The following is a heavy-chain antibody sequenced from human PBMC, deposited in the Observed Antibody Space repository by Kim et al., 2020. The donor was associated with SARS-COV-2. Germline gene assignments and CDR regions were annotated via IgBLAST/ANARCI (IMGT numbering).Heavy chain of an antibody. CDR2: IFPRDSDT. Sequence: GESLKISCKGSGFDFDNYWIAWVRQMPGKGLEWMGIIFPRDSDTRYSPSFQGQVTISADKSMSTAYLQWSILRTSDTAVYYCGRQQSLVSSSRWFDPWGQ. D-gene: IGHD1-26*01. CDR1: GFDFDNYW. J-gene: IGHJ5*02. V-gene: IGHV5-51*01. CDR3: GRQQSLVSSSRWFDP.